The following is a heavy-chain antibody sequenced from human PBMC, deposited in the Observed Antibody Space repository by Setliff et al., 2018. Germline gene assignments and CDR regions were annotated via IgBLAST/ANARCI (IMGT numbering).Heavy chain of an antibody. CDR1: GYTFTSYG. D-gene: IGHD3-22*01. CDR2: ISAYNGNT. Sequence: ASVKVSCKASGYTFTSYGISWVRQAPGQGLEWMGWISAYNGNTNYAQKLQGRVTMTTDTSTSTAYMELSSLRSEDTAVYYCANPLYYYDSSGYLVRGGFDYWGQGTLVTVSS. CDR3: ANPLYYYDSSGYLVRGGFDY. V-gene: IGHV1-18*01. J-gene: IGHJ4*02.